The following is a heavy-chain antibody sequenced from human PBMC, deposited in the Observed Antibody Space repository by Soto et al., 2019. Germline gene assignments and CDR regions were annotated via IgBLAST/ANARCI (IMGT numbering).Heavy chain of an antibody. D-gene: IGHD3-22*01. Sequence: GGSLRLSCAASGFTFSSHAMTWVRQAPGKGLEWVSTIISSGDITLYADSVKGRFTMSRDNSKNTLYLQMNSLRVEDTAVYYCAKGASSGLLYDSFDIWGRGTMVTVSS. CDR2: IISSGDIT. CDR3: AKGASSGLLYDSFDI. V-gene: IGHV3-23*01. J-gene: IGHJ3*02. CDR1: GFTFSSHA.